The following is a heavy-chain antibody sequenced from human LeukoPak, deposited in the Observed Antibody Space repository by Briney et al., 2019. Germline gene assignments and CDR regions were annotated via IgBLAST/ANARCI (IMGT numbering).Heavy chain of an antibody. CDR2: ISTNNGAT. D-gene: IGHD3-10*02. J-gene: IGHJ4*02. CDR3: VRDVRLGNFDY. Sequence: ASVRVSCMASGYTLTSDGISWVRQAPGQGLEWMGWISTNNGATNYAPNLQGRITVTTDKSTTTVYMELRSLRSDDTALYYCVRDVRLGNFDYWGQGTVVTVSS. CDR1: GYTLTSDG. V-gene: IGHV1-18*01.